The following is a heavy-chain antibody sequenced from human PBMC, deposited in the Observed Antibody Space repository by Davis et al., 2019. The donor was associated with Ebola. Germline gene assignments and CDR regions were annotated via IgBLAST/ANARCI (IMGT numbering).Heavy chain of an antibody. V-gene: IGHV4-59*12. CDR3: ARGVAAAGKGVWFDP. CDR2: IYYRGST. Sequence: SETLSLTCAVYGGSFSGYYWSWIRQPPGKGLEWIGYIYYRGSTNYNPSLKSRVTISVDTSKNQFSLKLSSVTAADTAVYYCARGVAAAGKGVWFDPWGQGTLVTVSS. J-gene: IGHJ5*02. D-gene: IGHD6-13*01. CDR1: GGSFSGYY.